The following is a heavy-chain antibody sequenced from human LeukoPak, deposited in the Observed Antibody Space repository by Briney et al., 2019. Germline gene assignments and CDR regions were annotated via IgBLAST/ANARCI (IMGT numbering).Heavy chain of an antibody. J-gene: IGHJ4*02. V-gene: IGHV3-23*01. CDR1: GFSFSTYA. CDR3: ANRPLDY. CDR2: ISAAGGST. Sequence: GGSLRLSCAASGFSFSTYAMSWVRQAPGKGLEWVSAISAAGGSTYYADSVKGRFTISRDNSKNTLYLQINTLRAEDTAVYYCANRPLDYWGQGTLVTVSS.